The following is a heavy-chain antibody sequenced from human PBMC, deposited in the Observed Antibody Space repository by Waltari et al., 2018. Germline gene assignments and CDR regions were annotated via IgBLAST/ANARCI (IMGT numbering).Heavy chain of an antibody. CDR2: ISYDGSNK. D-gene: IGHD1-26*01. Sequence: PGKGLEWVAVISYDGSNKYYADSVKGRFTISRDNSKNTLYLQMNSLRAEDTAVYYCARGWDRDFDYWGQGTLVTVSS. V-gene: IGHV3-30-3*01. J-gene: IGHJ4*02. CDR3: ARGWDRDFDY.